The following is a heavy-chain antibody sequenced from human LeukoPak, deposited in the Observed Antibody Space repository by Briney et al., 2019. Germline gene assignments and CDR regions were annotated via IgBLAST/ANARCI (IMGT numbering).Heavy chain of an antibody. Sequence: GEALKISCKASGYTFSTYWIAWVRQMPGKGLEWMGIIYPSDSETRYSPSFQGQVTISVDKSITTAYLQWRSLKASDTAMYYCARRRAATTIYHYSMDFWGHGTTVIVSS. J-gene: IGHJ6*02. V-gene: IGHV5-51*01. D-gene: IGHD5/OR15-5a*01. CDR1: GYTFSTYW. CDR2: IYPSDSET. CDR3: ARRRAATTIYHYSMDF.